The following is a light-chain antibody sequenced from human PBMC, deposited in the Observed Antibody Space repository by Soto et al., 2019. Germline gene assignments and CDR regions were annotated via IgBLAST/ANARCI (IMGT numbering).Light chain of an antibody. CDR1: QSVSSN. V-gene: IGKV3-11*01. J-gene: IGKJ5*01. Sequence: EIVITQSPATLSMSPWERATLSFRASQSVSSNLAWYQQKPGQAPRLLIYDASNRATGIPARFSGSGSGTDFTLTISSLEPEDFAVYYCQQRSNSRGTFGQGTRLEIK. CDR3: QQRSNSRGT. CDR2: DAS.